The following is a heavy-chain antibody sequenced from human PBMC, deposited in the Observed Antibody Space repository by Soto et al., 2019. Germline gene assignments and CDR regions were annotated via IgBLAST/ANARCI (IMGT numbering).Heavy chain of an antibody. CDR1: GGTFSSYA. Sequence: SVKVSCKASGGTFSSYAISWVRQAPGQGLEWMGGIIPILGTANYAQKFQGRVTITADKSTSTAYMELSSLRSEDTAVYYCARVGLPYYDSSGYFPRVWFDPWGQGTLVTVSS. D-gene: IGHD3-22*01. CDR3: ARVGLPYYDSSGYFPRVWFDP. V-gene: IGHV1-69*10. J-gene: IGHJ5*02. CDR2: IIPILGTA.